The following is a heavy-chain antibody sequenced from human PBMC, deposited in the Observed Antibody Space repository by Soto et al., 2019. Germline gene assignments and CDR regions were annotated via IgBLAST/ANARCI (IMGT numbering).Heavy chain of an antibody. J-gene: IGHJ6*02. CDR1: GADINTYS. V-gene: IGHV4-4*07. CDR2: VYTSASI. D-gene: IGHD1-1*01. Sequence: ETLSLTCSVSGADINTYSWTWIRQPAGKGLEWIGRVYTSASINYNPSLRGRVTLSVDTSTNQVSLKLASVTAADTAVYYCARDREAGYNLYYGMDVWGQGTTVTVSS. CDR3: ARDREAGYNLYYGMDV.